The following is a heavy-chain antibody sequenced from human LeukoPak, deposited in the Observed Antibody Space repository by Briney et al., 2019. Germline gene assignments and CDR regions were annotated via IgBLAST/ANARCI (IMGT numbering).Heavy chain of an antibody. CDR3: ARDKGVAGTPYYFDY. D-gene: IGHD6-19*01. Sequence: SETLSLTCAVSGGSISSYYWRWIRQPAGKGLEWIGRIYTSGSTNYNPSLKSRVTMSVDTSKNQFSLKLSSVTAADTAVYYCARDKGVAGTPYYFDYWGQGTLVTVSS. CDR1: GGSISSYY. CDR2: IYTSGST. V-gene: IGHV4-4*07. J-gene: IGHJ4*02.